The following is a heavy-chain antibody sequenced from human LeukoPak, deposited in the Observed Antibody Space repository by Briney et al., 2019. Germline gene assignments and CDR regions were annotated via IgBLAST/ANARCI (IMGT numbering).Heavy chain of an antibody. CDR3: ARVYYYYYYMDV. CDR1: GGSISSYY. J-gene: IGHJ6*03. V-gene: IGHV4-59*12. Sequence: RLETLSLTCTVSGGSISSYYWSWIRQPPGKGLEWIGYIYYSGSTNYNPSLKSRVTISVDTSKNQFSLKLSSVTAADTAVYYCARVYYYYYYMDVWGKGTTVTVSS. CDR2: IYYSGST.